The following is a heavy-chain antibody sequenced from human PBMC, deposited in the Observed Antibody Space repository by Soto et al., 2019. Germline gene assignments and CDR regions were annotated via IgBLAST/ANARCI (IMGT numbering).Heavy chain of an antibody. CDR2: IYYSGST. CDR1: GGSISSYY. CDR3: ARAFWSGFQDDYYYYMDV. J-gene: IGHJ6*03. D-gene: IGHD3-3*01. V-gene: IGHV4-59*08. Sequence: SETLSLTCTVSGGSISSYYWSWIRQPPGKGLEWIGYIYYSGSTNYNPSLKSRVTISVDTSKNQFSLKLSSVTAADTAVYYCARAFWSGFQDDYYYYMDVWGKGTTVTVSS.